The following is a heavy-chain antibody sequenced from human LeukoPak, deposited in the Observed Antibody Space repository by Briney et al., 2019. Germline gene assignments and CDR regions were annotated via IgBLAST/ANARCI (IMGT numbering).Heavy chain of an antibody. Sequence: SETLSLTCTVSGGSISSYYWSWVRQPPGKGLEWVGYIYYSVSTVSPPSLKGRVTISEDTSKNQFSLKLNSVTAADTAVYYCARSLQYGNNNYYYYGMDVWGQGTTVTVSS. CDR2: IYYSVST. CDR1: GGSISSYY. J-gene: IGHJ6*02. V-gene: IGHV4-59*01. D-gene: IGHD2/OR15-2a*01. CDR3: ARSLQYGNNNYYYYGMDV.